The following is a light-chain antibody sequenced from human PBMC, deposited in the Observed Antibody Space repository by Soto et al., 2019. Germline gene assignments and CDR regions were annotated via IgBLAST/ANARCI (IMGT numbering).Light chain of an antibody. CDR1: QGIRNY. CDR2: AAS. Sequence: DIQMTQSPSSLSASVGDRVTIACRASQGIRNYLAWYQQKPGKVPKLLIYAASTLHSGVPSRFSGSGSGTDFTLTISSLQPEDVATYYCQKYNSVPITFGGGTKVEIK. V-gene: IGKV1-27*01. J-gene: IGKJ4*01. CDR3: QKYNSVPIT.